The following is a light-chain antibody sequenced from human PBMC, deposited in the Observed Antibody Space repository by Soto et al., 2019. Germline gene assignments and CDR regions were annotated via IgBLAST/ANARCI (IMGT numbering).Light chain of an antibody. Sequence: DIVMTQSPDSLDVSLGERATINCKSSQSLLYSSNNKNYLAWYQQKPGQPPKLLIYWASTRESGVPDRFSGSGSGTDFTLTISSLQAEDVAVYYCQQCYSTSYTFGQGTKLEIK. CDR2: WAS. CDR1: QSLLYSSNNKNY. CDR3: QQCYSTSYT. J-gene: IGKJ2*01. V-gene: IGKV4-1*01.